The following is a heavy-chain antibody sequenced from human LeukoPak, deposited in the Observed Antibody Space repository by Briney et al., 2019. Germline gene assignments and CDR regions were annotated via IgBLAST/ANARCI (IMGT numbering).Heavy chain of an antibody. CDR2: ISSSGSTI. Sequence: GGSLRLSCAASGFTFSSYAMSWVRQAPGKGLEWVSYISSSGSTIYYADSVKGRFTISRDNAKNSLYLQMNSLRAEDTAVYYCARDKARLLWFGELRSYGMDVWGKGTTVTVSS. CDR3: ARDKARLLWFGELRSYGMDV. D-gene: IGHD3-10*01. V-gene: IGHV3-48*03. CDR1: GFTFSSYA. J-gene: IGHJ6*04.